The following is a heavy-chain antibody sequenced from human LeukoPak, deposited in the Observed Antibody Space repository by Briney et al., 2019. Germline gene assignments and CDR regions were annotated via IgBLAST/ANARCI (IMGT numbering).Heavy chain of an antibody. D-gene: IGHD6-19*01. Sequence: SETLSLTCTVSGGPISSYYWSWIRQPPGKGLEWLWYIYYSGSTNYNPSLKSRVTISVDTSKHQFSLKLSSVTAADTAVYYCARDSSGWYGWFDPWGQGTLVTVSS. CDR2: IYYSGST. CDR1: GGPISSYY. CDR3: ARDSSGWYGWFDP. J-gene: IGHJ5*02. V-gene: IGHV4-59*01.